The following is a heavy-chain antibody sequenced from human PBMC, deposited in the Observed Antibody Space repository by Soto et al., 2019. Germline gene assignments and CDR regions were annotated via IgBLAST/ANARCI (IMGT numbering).Heavy chain of an antibody. V-gene: IGHV3-30-3*01. D-gene: IGHD3-22*01. J-gene: IGHJ6*02. Sequence: PGGSLRLSCAASGFTFSSYAMHWVRQAPGKGLEWVAVISYDGSNKYYADSVKGRFTISRDNSKNTLYLQMNSLRAEDTAVYYCARMGRDYYDSINYYGMDVWGQGTTVTVSS. CDR1: GFTFSSYA. CDR3: ARMGRDYYDSINYYGMDV. CDR2: ISYDGSNK.